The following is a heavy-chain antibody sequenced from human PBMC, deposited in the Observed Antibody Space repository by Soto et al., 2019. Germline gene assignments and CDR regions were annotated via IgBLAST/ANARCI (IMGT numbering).Heavy chain of an antibody. CDR2: ISYDGSNK. CDR3: ARDLRQLHGYYFDY. D-gene: IGHD5-18*01. V-gene: IGHV3-30-3*01. J-gene: IGHJ4*02. CDR1: GFTFSSYA. Sequence: VQLVESGGGVVQPGRSLRLSCAASGFTFSSYAMHWVRQAPGKGLEWVAVISYDGSNKYYADSVKGRFTSSRDNSKNTLYLQMNSLRAEDTAVYYCARDLRQLHGYYFDYWGQGTLVTVSS.